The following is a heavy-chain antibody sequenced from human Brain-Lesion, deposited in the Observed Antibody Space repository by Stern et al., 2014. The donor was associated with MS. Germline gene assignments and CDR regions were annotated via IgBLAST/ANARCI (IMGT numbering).Heavy chain of an antibody. CDR2: VNNDGRRT. CDR3: ARGERWFDS. CDR1: GFTFSNYW. D-gene: IGHD3-10*01. Sequence: EVQLGVWGRLSSAWGSLRLSCAASGFTFSNYWMHWVRQAPGKGLVWVSRVNNDGRRTSYADSVKGRFTMSRDNAKNTLYLQMNSLRVEDTAIYYCARGERWFDSWGQGTLVTVSS. J-gene: IGHJ5*01. V-gene: IGHV3-74*02.